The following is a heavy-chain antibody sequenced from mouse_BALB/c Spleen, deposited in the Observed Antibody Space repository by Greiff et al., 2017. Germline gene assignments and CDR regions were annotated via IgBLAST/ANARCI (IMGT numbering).Heavy chain of an antibody. V-gene: IGHV1-7*01. CDR1: GYTFTSYW. Sequence: QVQLQQSGAELAKPGASVKMSCKASGYTFTSYWMHWVKQRPGQGLEWIGYINPSTGYTEYNQKFKDKATLTADKSSSTAYMQLSSLTSEDSAVYYCARSGTTPYFDYWGQGTTLTVSS. CDR3: ARSGTTPYFDY. J-gene: IGHJ2*01. CDR2: INPSTGYT. D-gene: IGHD1-1*01.